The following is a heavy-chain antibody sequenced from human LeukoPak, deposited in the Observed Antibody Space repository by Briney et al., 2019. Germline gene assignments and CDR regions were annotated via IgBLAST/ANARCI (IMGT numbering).Heavy chain of an antibody. Sequence: PGGSLRLSCAASGFTFSSYSMNWVRQAPGKGLEWVSAISGSGGSTYYADSVKGRFTISRDNSKNTLYLQMNSLRAEDTAVYYCAKCIAVAATGFDYWGQGALVTVSS. CDR1: GFTFSSYS. V-gene: IGHV3-23*01. D-gene: IGHD6-19*01. CDR2: ISGSGGST. CDR3: AKCIAVAATGFDY. J-gene: IGHJ4*02.